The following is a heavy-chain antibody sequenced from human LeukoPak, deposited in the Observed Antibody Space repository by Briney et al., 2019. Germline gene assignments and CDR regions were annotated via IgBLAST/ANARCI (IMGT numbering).Heavy chain of an antibody. CDR2: IYYSGST. CDR3: ARDKDGSHFDY. Sequence: SSETLSLTCTVSGGSISSYYWSWIRQPPGKGLEWIGYIYYSGSTNYNPSLKSRVTISVDTSKNQFSLNLSSVTAADTAVYYCARDKDGSHFDYWGQGTLVTVSS. D-gene: IGHD3-10*01. J-gene: IGHJ4*02. V-gene: IGHV4-59*01. CDR1: GGSISSYY.